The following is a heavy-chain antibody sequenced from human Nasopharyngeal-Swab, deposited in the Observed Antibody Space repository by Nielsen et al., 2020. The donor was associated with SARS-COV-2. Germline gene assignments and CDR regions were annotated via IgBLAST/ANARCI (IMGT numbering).Heavy chain of an antibody. D-gene: IGHD6-19*01. J-gene: IGHJ3*02. CDR2: IIPIFGTA. V-gene: IGHV1-69*06. CDR1: GGTFSSYA. CDR3: ARDQPWLDLGGAFDI. Sequence: SVKVSFKASGGTFSSYAISWVRQAPGQGLEWMGGIIPIFGTANYAQKFQGRVTITADKSTSTAYMELSSLRSEDTAVYYCARDQPWLDLGGAFDIWGQGTMVTVSS.